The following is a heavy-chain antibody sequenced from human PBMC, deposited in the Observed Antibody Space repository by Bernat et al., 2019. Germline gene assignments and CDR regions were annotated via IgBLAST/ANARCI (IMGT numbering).Heavy chain of an antibody. Sequence: QLQLQESGPGLVKPSETLSLTCIVSGGSISSGRYNWGWIRQPPGKGLEWIASIYYSGTTYYNPSLKSRVTIHVDTSKNRFSLKLSSVNAADTAVYYCARQDGSGSFSENFFDSWGQGTLVTVSA. V-gene: IGHV4-39*01. CDR1: GGSISSGRYN. D-gene: IGHD3-10*01. CDR2: IYYSGTT. CDR3: ARQDGSGSFSENFFDS. J-gene: IGHJ4*02.